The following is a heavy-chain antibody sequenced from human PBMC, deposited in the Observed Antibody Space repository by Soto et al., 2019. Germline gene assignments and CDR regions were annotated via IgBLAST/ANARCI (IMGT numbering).Heavy chain of an antibody. CDR1: GFTFNTYG. CDR2: ISYDGSDK. J-gene: IGHJ4*02. Sequence: QDHLVESGGGEVQPGTSLRLSCAASGFTFNTYGMHWVRQAPGKGLEWVAVISYDGSDKFYADSVKGRFTISRDNSKNTLYLQMSSLRPEDTAIYYCAKSPNFYCSSPNCYKYYFDYWGQGTLVTVSS. CDR3: AKSPNFYCSSPNCYKYYFDY. D-gene: IGHD2-2*02. V-gene: IGHV3-30*18.